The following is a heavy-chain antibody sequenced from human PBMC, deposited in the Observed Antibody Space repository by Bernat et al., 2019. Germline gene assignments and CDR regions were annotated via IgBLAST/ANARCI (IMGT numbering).Heavy chain of an antibody. CDR2: ISNSGGSA. CDR3: AASGYGTIDI. J-gene: IGHJ3*02. CDR1: GFTSSSHA. D-gene: IGHD3-22*01. Sequence: EVQLLESGGGLVQPGGSLRLSCAASGFTSSSHAMSWVRQAPGKGLEWVSTISNSGGSAYYADSVKGRFTISRDNPKNTLSLQMNNLRAEDTAVYYCAASGYGTIDIWGQGTMVTVSS. V-gene: IGHV3-23*01.